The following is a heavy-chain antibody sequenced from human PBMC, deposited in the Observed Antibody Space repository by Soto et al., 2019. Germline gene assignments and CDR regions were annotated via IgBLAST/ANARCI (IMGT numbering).Heavy chain of an antibody. D-gene: IGHD4-17*01. V-gene: IGHV3-7*03. CDR1: GFNFNTYW. CDR2: TDTDGSRK. Sequence: EVQLVESGGGLVQPGGFLRLSCAASGFNFNTYWMYWVRQAPGKGLEWVANTDTDGSRKNYVDSVKGRFIISRDNAKNSLFLQRNSLRADDTAVYYCGRVPLDGNYANGVDVWGQGTTVTVSS. J-gene: IGHJ6*02. CDR3: GRVPLDGNYANGVDV.